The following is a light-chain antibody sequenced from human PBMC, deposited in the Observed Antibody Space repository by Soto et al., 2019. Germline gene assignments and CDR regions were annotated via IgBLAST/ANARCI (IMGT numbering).Light chain of an antibody. J-gene: IGLJ1*01. CDR2: EVN. Sequence: QSALTQPPSASGSPGQSVAISCTGTSSDVGGYNYDFWYQQHPGKAPKLMIYEVNKRPSGVPDRFSGSKSGNTASLTVSGLQAEDEADYYCSSYAGSSNVFGTGTKLTVL. CDR3: SSYAGSSNV. V-gene: IGLV2-8*01. CDR1: SSDVGGYNY.